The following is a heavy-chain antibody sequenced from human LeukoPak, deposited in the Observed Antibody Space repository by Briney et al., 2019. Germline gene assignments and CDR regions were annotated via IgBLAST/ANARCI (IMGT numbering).Heavy chain of an antibody. D-gene: IGHD1-20*01. V-gene: IGHV4-31*03. J-gene: IGHJ3*02. CDR1: GGSISSGGYY. CDR3: ARITGTTRAFDI. CDR2: IYYSGST. Sequence: SQTLSLPCTVSGGSISSGGYYWSRIRQHPGKGLEWIGYIYYSGSTYYNPSLKSRVTISVDTSKNQFSLKLSSVTAADTAVYYCARITGTTRAFDIWGQGTMVTVSS.